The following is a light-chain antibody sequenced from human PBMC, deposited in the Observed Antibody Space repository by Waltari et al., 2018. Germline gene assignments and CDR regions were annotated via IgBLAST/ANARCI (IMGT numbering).Light chain of an antibody. Sequence: EIVMTQSPATLSVSPGERATLSCRASQSVSSNLAWDQQKPGQAPRLLIYGAFTRATGIPARFSGSGSETEFTLTISSLQSEDFAVYYCQQYNNWPPSFGGGTKVEIK. CDR2: GAF. CDR1: QSVSSN. V-gene: IGKV3-15*01. CDR3: QQYNNWPPS. J-gene: IGKJ4*01.